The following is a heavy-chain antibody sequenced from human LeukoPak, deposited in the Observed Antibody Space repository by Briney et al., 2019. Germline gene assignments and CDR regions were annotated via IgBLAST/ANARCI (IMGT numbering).Heavy chain of an antibody. CDR3: ARDSARPAGHDY. CDR1: GGSFSGYY. Sequence: SETLSLTCAVYGGSFSGYYWSWIRQPPGKGLEWIGEINHSGSTNYNPSLKSRVTISVDTSKNQFSLKLSSVTAADTAVYYCARDSARPAGHDYWGQGTLATVSS. CDR2: INHSGST. J-gene: IGHJ4*02. V-gene: IGHV4-34*01. D-gene: IGHD5-18*01.